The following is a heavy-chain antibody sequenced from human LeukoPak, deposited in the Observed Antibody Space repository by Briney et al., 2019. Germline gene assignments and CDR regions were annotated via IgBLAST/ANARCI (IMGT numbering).Heavy chain of an antibody. J-gene: IGHJ4*02. CDR2: IYSSGST. CDR1: GGSISSSTYY. D-gene: IGHD5-24*01. Sequence: SETLSLTCTVSGGSISSSTYYWGWIRQPPGKGLEWIGNIYSSGSTYYNPSLKSRVTISVDTSKNQFSLKLNSVTAADTAVYYCARVGDGYNYYYFDYWGQGTLVTVSS. CDR3: ARVGDGYNYYYFDY. V-gene: IGHV4-39*07.